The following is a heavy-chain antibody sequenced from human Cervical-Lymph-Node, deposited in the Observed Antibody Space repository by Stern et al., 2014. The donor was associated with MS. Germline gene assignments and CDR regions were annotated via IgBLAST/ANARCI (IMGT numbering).Heavy chain of an antibody. D-gene: IGHD2-8*01. J-gene: IGHJ6*02. CDR2: IDGDGDK. CDR3: AREKGYCTTNSCHQYVDV. Sequence: QITLKESGPALVKPTQTLTLTCTFSGFSLSTTRMGVRWIRQPPGKALERLAFIDGDGDKYYNSFLTTRLTISRDTSKNQVVLTMTNMAAVDTGTYYCAREKGYCTTNSCHQYVDVWGQGTTVTVSS. CDR1: GFSLSTTRMG. V-gene: IGHV2-70*01.